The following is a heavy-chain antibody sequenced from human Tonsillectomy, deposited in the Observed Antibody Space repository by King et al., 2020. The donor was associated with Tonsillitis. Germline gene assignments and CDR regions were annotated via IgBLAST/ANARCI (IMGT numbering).Heavy chain of an antibody. V-gene: IGHV3-30*18. CDR3: AKDPFPLLDGSGSYLLGGMDV. J-gene: IGHJ6*02. CDR1: GFTFSSYG. Sequence: QLVQSGGGVVQPGRSLRLSCAASGFTFSSYGMHWVRQAPGKGLEWVAVISYDGSNKYYADSVKGRFTISRDNSKNTLYLQMNSLRAEDTAVYYCAKDPFPLLDGSGSYLLGGMDVWGQGTTVTVSS. CDR2: ISYDGSNK. D-gene: IGHD3-10*01.